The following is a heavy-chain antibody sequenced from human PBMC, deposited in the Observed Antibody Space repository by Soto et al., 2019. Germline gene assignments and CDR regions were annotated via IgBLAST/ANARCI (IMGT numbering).Heavy chain of an antibody. D-gene: IGHD3-10*01. CDR2: IYWTDGK. CDR1: CFSLNTAGAT. CDR3: AHSSAPRVYFQH. V-gene: IGHV2-5*01. Sequence: SGPTLVNLTQTLSLTCVFSCFSLNTAGATVDWLRQPRGKCLGCVALIYWTDGKRYSPSLKRRPTIAKETYRNQVVLTMTNVDPEDTVTSFCAHSSAPRVYFQHWGEGTLVTVSS. J-gene: IGHJ1*01.